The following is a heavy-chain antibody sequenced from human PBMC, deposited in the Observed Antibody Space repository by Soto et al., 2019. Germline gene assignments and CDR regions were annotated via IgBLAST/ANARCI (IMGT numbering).Heavy chain of an antibody. CDR3: AGDGGVVVTAFYYYYGMDV. D-gene: IGHD2-21*02. V-gene: IGHV1-69*06. Sequence: SVKVSCKASGGTFSSYAISWVRQAPGQGLEWMGGIIPIFGTANCAQKFQGRVTITADKSTSTAYMELSSLRSEDTAVYYCAGDGGVVVTAFYYYYGMDVWGQGTTVTVSS. J-gene: IGHJ6*02. CDR1: GGTFSSYA. CDR2: IIPIFGTA.